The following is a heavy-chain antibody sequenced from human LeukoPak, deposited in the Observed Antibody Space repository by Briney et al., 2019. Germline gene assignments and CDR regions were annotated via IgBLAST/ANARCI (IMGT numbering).Heavy chain of an antibody. J-gene: IGHJ4*02. CDR3: VIDRVDY. V-gene: IGHV3-33*01. D-gene: IGHD5/OR15-5a*01. Sequence: GRSMSLSSAPSGFSLSGYGMHWVRQAPGKGRGWVGVIWYDGSNEQYADAVKGRFTISRDNSQNMLYLQMNSLRVEDTAVYYCVIDRVDYWGQGTMVTVSS. CDR2: IWYDGSNE. CDR1: GFSLSGYG.